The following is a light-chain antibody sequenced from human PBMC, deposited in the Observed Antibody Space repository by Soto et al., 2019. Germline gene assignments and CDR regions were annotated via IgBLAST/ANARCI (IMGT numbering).Light chain of an antibody. Sequence: IQMYQSASTLSATVGDRVTITCRASQTIGRWLAWYQQKPGQAPNLLIYKASNLQSGVPSRFSGSGSGTDFTLTISSLQPEDFAIYYCQVFSNYPHVFAQGTRLGIK. CDR3: QVFSNYPHV. V-gene: IGKV1-5*03. CDR2: KAS. CDR1: QTIGRW. J-gene: IGKJ5*01.